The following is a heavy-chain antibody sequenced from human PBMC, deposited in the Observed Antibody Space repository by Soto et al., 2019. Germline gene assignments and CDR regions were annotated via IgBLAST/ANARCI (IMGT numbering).Heavy chain of an antibody. J-gene: IGHJ3*02. V-gene: IGHV3-30-3*01. Sequence: QVQLVESGGGVVQPGRSLRLSCAATGFTFSRYGMHWVRQAPGKGLEWVAVISYDGSNKYYADSVKGRFTISRDNSKKPLYLQMNSLRAEDTAVYYCARDGGWTWGGGDFDDAFDIWGQGTMVTVSS. CDR1: GFTFSRYG. CDR2: ISYDGSNK. CDR3: ARDGGWTWGGGDFDDAFDI. D-gene: IGHD2-21*02.